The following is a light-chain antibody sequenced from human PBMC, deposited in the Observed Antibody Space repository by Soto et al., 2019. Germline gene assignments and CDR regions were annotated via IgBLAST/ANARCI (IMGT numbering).Light chain of an antibody. J-gene: IGKJ5*01. CDR3: QQYGSSHPIT. Sequence: IALAQSPVTLSFSPWEIATISWRAIQSVFNNYLAWYQQKPGQAPRLLIYAASSRATDIPDRVSGIGSGTHFTLTISRLEPEDSAVYYCQQYGSSHPITFGQGTRLEI. CDR1: QSVFNNY. V-gene: IGKV3-20*01. CDR2: AAS.